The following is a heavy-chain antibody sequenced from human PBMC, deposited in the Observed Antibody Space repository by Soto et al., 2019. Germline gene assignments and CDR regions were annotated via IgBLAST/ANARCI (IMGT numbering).Heavy chain of an antibody. Sequence: GASVKVSCKASGYIFTGYYIHWVRQAPGQGLEWMGWINPNSGDTSYAQRFQGWVTMTRDTSISTAYMELSRLKSDDTAVYYCAREGAAALNWFDPWGQGTLVTVSS. CDR1: GYIFTGYY. J-gene: IGHJ5*02. V-gene: IGHV1-2*04. D-gene: IGHD6-13*01. CDR2: INPNSGDT. CDR3: AREGAAALNWFDP.